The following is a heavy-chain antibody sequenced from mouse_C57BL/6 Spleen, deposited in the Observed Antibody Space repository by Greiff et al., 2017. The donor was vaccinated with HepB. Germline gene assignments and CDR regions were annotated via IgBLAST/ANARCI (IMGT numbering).Heavy chain of an antibody. J-gene: IGHJ2*01. Sequence: QVQLKQPGAELVRPGSSVKLSCKASGYTFTSYWMHWVKQRPIQGLEWIGNIDPSDSETHYNQKFKDKATLTVDKSSSTAYMQLSSLTSEDSAVYYCTIYYGSSYPYYFDYWGQGTTLTVSS. CDR3: TIYYGSSYPYYFDY. CDR2: IDPSDSET. CDR1: GYTFTSYW. D-gene: IGHD1-1*01. V-gene: IGHV1-52*01.